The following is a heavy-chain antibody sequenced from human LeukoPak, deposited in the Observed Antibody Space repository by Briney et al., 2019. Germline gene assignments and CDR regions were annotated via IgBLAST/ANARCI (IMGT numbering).Heavy chain of an antibody. D-gene: IGHD3-10*01. CDR1: GFTFSSYW. J-gene: IGHJ4*02. Sequence: PGGSLRLSCAASGFTFSSYWMSWVRQAPGKGLEWVAFIRYDGSNKYYADSVKGRFTISRDNSKNTLYLQMNSLRAEDTAVYYCARAGYNIRPIAPFDYWGQGTLVTVSS. CDR2: IRYDGSNK. V-gene: IGHV3-30*02. CDR3: ARAGYNIRPIAPFDY.